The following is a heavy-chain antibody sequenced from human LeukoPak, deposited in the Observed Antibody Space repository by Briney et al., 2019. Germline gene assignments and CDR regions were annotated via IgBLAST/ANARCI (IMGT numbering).Heavy chain of an antibody. Sequence: GGSLRLSCAASGFTVSRNYMSWVRQAPGKGLEWVSVIYSGGSTYYADSVKGRFTISRDNSKDTLSLQMNSLRAEDTAVYYCAGGVQDYGGNSEFDYWAREPWSPSPQ. D-gene: IGHD4-23*01. CDR2: IYSGGST. J-gene: IGHJ4*02. CDR3: AGGVQDYGGNSEFDY. V-gene: IGHV3-66*01. CDR1: GFTVSRNY.